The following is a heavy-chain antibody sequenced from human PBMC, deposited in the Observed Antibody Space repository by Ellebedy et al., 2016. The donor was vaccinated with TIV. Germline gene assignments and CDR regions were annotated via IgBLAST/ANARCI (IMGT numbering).Heavy chain of an antibody. Sequence: SETLSLTXAVYGGSFSGYYWSWIRQPPGKGLEWIREINHSGSTNYNPSLKSRVTISVDTSKNQFSLKLSSVTAADTAVYYCARVGYDYVWGSYRPHTPFDYWGQGTLVTVSS. CDR3: ARVGYDYVWGSYRPHTPFDY. V-gene: IGHV4-34*01. CDR2: INHSGST. J-gene: IGHJ4*02. CDR1: GGSFSGYY. D-gene: IGHD3-16*02.